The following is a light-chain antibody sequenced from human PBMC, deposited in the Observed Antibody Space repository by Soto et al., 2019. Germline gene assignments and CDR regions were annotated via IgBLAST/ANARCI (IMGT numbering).Light chain of an antibody. Sequence: EIVLPQSPGTLSLSPGERATRSCRASQSVRSSYLAWYQQKPGQAPRLLIYGASSRATGIPDRFSGSGSGTDFTLTISRLEPEHFAVYYCQQYGSSRMYTFGQGTKLEIK. CDR3: QQYGSSRMYT. CDR1: QSVRSSY. V-gene: IGKV3-20*01. J-gene: IGKJ2*01. CDR2: GAS.